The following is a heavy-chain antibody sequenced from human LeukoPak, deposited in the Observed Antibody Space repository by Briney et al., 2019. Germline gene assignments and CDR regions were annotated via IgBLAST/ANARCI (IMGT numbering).Heavy chain of an antibody. Sequence: GGSLRLSCAASGFTFSNYGIHWFRQAPGKGLEWVAVIWYDGSNKYYADSVKGRFTISRDNSKNTLYLQMNSLRAEDTAVYYCARDRDSSSWYSYYYYGMDVWGQGTTVTVSS. J-gene: IGHJ6*02. CDR3: ARDRDSSSWYSYYYYGMDV. V-gene: IGHV3-33*08. CDR2: IWYDGSNK. CDR1: GFTFSNYG. D-gene: IGHD6-13*01.